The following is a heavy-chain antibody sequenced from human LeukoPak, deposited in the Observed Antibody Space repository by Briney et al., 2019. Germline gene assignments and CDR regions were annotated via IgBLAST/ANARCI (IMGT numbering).Heavy chain of an antibody. CDR3: ASGSGSYWAFDY. CDR1: GFTFSSYA. J-gene: IGHJ4*02. Sequence: GGSLRLSCAASGFTFSSYAMSWVRHAPGKGLEWVSAISGSGGSTYYADSVKGRFTISRDNSKNTLYLQMNSLRAEDTAVYYCASGSGSYWAFDYWGQGTLVTVSS. V-gene: IGHV3-23*01. D-gene: IGHD1-26*01. CDR2: ISGSGGST.